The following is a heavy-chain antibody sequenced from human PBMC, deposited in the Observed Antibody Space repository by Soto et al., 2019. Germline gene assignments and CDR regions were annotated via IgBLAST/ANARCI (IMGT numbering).Heavy chain of an antibody. V-gene: IGHV1-18*01. Sequence: ASVKGSCKASGYTFTRYGISWVRQAPGQGLEWMGWISAYNGNTNYAQKLQGRVTMTTDTSTSTAYMELRSLRSDNTAVYYCARATVYSSSSVNAFDIWGQGTMVTVSS. CDR1: GYTFTRYG. D-gene: IGHD6-6*01. J-gene: IGHJ3*02. CDR2: ISAYNGNT. CDR3: ARATVYSSSSVNAFDI.